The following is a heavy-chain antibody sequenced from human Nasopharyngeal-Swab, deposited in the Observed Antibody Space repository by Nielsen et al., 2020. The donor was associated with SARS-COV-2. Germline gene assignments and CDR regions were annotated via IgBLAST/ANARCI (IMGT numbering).Heavy chain of an antibody. CDR3: AREGRELWPTFDL. CDR2: ISSSSYYI. CDR1: GFTFSSYT. Sequence: LSLTGAASGFTFSSYTMNWVRQAPGKGLEWVSSISSSSYYIKYGESVKGRFTLSRDNAKNSLDLQMNSLRGEDTAVYYCAREGRELWPTFDLWGQGTLVTVSS. V-gene: IGHV3-21*01. D-gene: IGHD3-16*01. J-gene: IGHJ4*02.